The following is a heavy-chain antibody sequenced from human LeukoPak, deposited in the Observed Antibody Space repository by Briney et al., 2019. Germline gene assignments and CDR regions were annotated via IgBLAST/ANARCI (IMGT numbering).Heavy chain of an antibody. D-gene: IGHD6-6*01. CDR2: IYSGGST. J-gene: IGHJ4*02. CDR1: GFTVSSNY. Sequence: GGSLRLSCAASGFTVSSNYMSWVRQAPGKGLEWVSVIYSGGSTYYADSVKGRFTISRDNSKNTLYLQMNSLRAEDTAVYYCAKGPYSSSPAPFDYWGQGTLVTVSS. V-gene: IGHV3-53*01. CDR3: AKGPYSSSPAPFDY.